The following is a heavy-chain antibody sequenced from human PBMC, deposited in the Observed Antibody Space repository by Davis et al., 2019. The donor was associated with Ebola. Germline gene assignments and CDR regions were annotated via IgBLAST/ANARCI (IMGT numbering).Heavy chain of an antibody. D-gene: IGHD3-10*01. CDR1: GGSISSGGYH. Sequence: SETLSLTCTVSGGSISSGGYHWSWIRQHPGKGLEWIGYTYYSRSTYYNPSLKSRVTISVDTSKNQFSLKLSSVTAADTAVYYCARALVWFGEFLYYYYGMDVWGQGTLVTVSS. V-gene: IGHV4-30-4*08. J-gene: IGHJ6*02. CDR2: TYYSRST. CDR3: ARALVWFGEFLYYYYGMDV.